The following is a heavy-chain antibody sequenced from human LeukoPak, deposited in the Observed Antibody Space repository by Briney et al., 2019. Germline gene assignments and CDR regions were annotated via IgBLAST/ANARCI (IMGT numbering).Heavy chain of an antibody. J-gene: IGHJ5*02. V-gene: IGHV5-10-1*01. CDR3: ARHSSPGDSSGYYSYWFDP. D-gene: IGHD3-22*01. CDR1: GYSFPSYW. CDR2: IDPSDSYT. Sequence: GESLKISCKGSGYSFPSYWIGWVRQMPGKGLEWMGRIDPSDSYTNYGPSFQGHVTISADKSISTAYLQWSSLKASDTAMYYCARHSSPGDSSGYYSYWFDPWGQGTLVTVSS.